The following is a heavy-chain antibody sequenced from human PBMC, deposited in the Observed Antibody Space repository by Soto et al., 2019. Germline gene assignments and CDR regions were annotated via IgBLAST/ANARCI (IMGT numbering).Heavy chain of an antibody. CDR2: ISGSGGST. V-gene: IGHV3-23*01. CDR1: GFTFSKSA. D-gene: IGHD3-10*01. Sequence: GGSLRLSCAASGFTFSKSAMNWVRQAPGKGLEWVSGISGSGGSTYYADSVKGRFTISRDNSKNTLYLQMNSLRAEDTAVYYCARDSITMVRGSVYFDYWGQGTLVTVSS. J-gene: IGHJ4*02. CDR3: ARDSITMVRGSVYFDY.